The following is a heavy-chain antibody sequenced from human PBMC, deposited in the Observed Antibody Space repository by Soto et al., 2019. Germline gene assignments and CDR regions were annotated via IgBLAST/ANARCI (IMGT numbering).Heavy chain of an antibody. J-gene: IGHJ6*02. V-gene: IGHV5-51*01. CDR3: ARLSGYASAYYYGIDV. D-gene: IGHD5-12*01. Sequence: DSLKISCRGSGYSFSNNWIGWVRQMPGKGLEWMGIIYPGDSDTRYTPSFQGQVTFSADRSISTAYLQWTSLKASDTAIYYSARLSGYASAYYYGIDVWGQGTTVTVSS. CDR2: IYPGDSDT. CDR1: GYSFSNNW.